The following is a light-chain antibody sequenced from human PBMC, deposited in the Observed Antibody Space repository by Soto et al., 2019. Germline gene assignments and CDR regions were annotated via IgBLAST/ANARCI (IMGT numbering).Light chain of an antibody. J-gene: IGLJ1*01. V-gene: IGLV2-8*01. Sequence: QCGLTQPPSAAGSPGQSVTISFTVTSRDVGGYKYVSWYQQHPGKAPNLMIYEVNKRPSGVPDRFSGSKSGNTASLTVSGLQAEDEADYYCSSYAGSNNFVFGTGTKVTVL. CDR1: SRDVGGYKY. CDR3: SSYAGSNNFV. CDR2: EVN.